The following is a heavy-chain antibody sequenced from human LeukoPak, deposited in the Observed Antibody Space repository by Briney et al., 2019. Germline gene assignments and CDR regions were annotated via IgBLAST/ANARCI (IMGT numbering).Heavy chain of an antibody. CDR2: ISSRSTHI. Sequence: GGSLRLSCAASGFTFSSYSMNWVRQAPGKGLEWVSSISSRSTHIYHADSVKGRFTISRDNAKNSLFLQMNSLRAEDTAVYFCAKSTRAVMAMMDVWGKGTTVTVSS. D-gene: IGHD3-16*01. CDR3: AKSTRAVMAMMDV. V-gene: IGHV3-21*01. J-gene: IGHJ6*04. CDR1: GFTFSSYS.